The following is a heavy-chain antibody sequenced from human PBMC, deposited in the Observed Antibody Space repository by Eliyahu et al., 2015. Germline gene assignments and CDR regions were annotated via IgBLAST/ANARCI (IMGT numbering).Heavy chain of an antibody. V-gene: IGHV3-53*04. CDR3: ARHSTGYAIDY. Sequence: EVQLVESGGGLVQPGGSLRLSXXASXFTXSSYGMXWVXQAPGKGLEWVSLIYNEGTTCYADSVKGRFTISRHNSKNTLYLQMNSLSTXDTSVYYCARHSTGYAIDYWGQGTVVTVSS. CDR1: XFTXSSYG. D-gene: IGHD5-12*01. CDR2: IYNEGTT. J-gene: IGHJ4*02.